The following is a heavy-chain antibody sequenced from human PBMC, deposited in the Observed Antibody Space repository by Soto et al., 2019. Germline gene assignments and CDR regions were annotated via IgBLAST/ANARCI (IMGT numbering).Heavy chain of an antibody. CDR1: GFSLSTNGVG. D-gene: IGHD4-17*01. Sequence: QITLKESGPTLVKPTQPLTLTCTFSGFSLSTNGVGVGWIRQPPGKALEWLALIYWDDSKHYSPSLNSRLTITKDTSRNLVVLTMTDMYPVDTATYYCAKKGGGDYILGYWGQGTLVTVSS. CDR3: AKKGGGDYILGY. J-gene: IGHJ4*02. V-gene: IGHV2-5*02. CDR2: IYWDDSK.